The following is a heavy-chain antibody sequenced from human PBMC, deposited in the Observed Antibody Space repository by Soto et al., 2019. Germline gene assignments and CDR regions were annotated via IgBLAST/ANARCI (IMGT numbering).Heavy chain of an antibody. CDR2: ISGSGGST. CDR3: AKAARRYCSGGSCYPPMDV. V-gene: IGHV3-23*01. J-gene: IGHJ6*02. D-gene: IGHD2-15*01. CDR1: GFTFSSYA. Sequence: EVQLLESGGGLVQPGGSLRLSCAASGFTFSSYAMSWVRQAPGKGVEWVCAISGSGGSTYYADSVKGRFTISRDNSKNTLYLQMNSLRAEDTAVYYCAKAARRYCSGGSCYPPMDVWGQWTTVTVSS.